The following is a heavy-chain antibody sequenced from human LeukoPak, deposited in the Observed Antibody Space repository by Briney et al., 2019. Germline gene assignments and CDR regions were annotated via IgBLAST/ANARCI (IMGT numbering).Heavy chain of an antibody. J-gene: IGHJ4*02. CDR2: VRHDGVDK. V-gene: IGHV3-30*02. Sequence: GGSLRLSCTTSGFIFYGYGMHWVRRAPGKGLECVASVRHDGVDKYYSESVKGRFTISKDNTKNTVLLYMNSLRPEDTAVYYCVRWSGTYPLYYLDYWGQGTPVTVSS. CDR3: VRWSGTYPLYYLDY. D-gene: IGHD1-26*01. CDR1: GFIFYGYG.